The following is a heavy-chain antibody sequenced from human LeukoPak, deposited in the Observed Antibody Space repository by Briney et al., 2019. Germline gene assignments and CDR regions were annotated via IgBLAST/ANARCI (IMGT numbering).Heavy chain of an antibody. V-gene: IGHV4-39*01. Sequence: SETLSLTCTVSGGSVNSTHYFWAWIRQPPGKGLEWIGTMYYNGDTYYNPSLKSRGTVSVDTSKNLFSLKLASVTAADTAVYYCTRSTWGDCSTGVCYTTDFDHWGRGTLVTVSS. J-gene: IGHJ4*02. CDR1: GGSVNSTHYF. CDR2: MYYNGDT. CDR3: TRSTWGDCSTGVCYTTDFDH. D-gene: IGHD2-21*02.